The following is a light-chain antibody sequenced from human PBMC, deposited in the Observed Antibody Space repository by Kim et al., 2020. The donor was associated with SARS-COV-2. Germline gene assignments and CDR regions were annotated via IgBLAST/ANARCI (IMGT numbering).Light chain of an antibody. V-gene: IGKV1-33*01. CDR1: QDISNY. CDR3: QQYHNLPYT. CDR2: AAS. Sequence: ASVGDRVTIACQASQDISNYLIWYQQKPGKAPKLLIYAASNLQTGVPSRFSGSGSGTDFAFTISSLQPEDIATYYCQQYHNLPYTFGQGTKLEIK. J-gene: IGKJ2*01.